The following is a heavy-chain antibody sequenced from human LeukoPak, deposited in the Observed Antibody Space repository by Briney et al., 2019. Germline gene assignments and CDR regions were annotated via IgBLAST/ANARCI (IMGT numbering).Heavy chain of an antibody. CDR2: IIGSGSNT. Sequence: GGSLRPSCAAPGFTFSSFAMSWVRQAPGKGLEWASVIIGSGSNTYYADSVKGRFTISRDNSKNTLYVQMNSLRAEDTAVYYCAKEGYSRGYYSYYYMDVWGKGTTVTVSS. CDR3: AKEGYSRGYYSYYYMDV. CDR1: GFTFSSFA. V-gene: IGHV3-23*01. J-gene: IGHJ6*03. D-gene: IGHD6-13*01.